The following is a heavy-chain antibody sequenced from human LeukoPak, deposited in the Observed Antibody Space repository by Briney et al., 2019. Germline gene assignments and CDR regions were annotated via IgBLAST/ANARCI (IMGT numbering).Heavy chain of an antibody. J-gene: IGHJ4*02. CDR3: AKDLGARRAARPIDY. D-gene: IGHD6-6*01. Sequence: GGSLRLSCAASGFIVSSYYMSWVRQAPVKGLEWVSVIHSGGDTYYADSVKGRFTISRDNSKNTLYLQMNSLRAEDTAVYYCAKDLGARRAARPIDYWGQGTLVTVSS. V-gene: IGHV3-66*01. CDR1: GFIVSSYY. CDR2: IHSGGDT.